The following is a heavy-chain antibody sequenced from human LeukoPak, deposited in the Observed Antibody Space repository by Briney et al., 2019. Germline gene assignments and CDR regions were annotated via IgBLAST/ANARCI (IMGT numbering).Heavy chain of an antibody. J-gene: IGHJ5*02. D-gene: IGHD6-19*01. V-gene: IGHV1-46*01. CDR1: GYTFTSYY. Sequence: ASVKVSCKASGYTFTSYYMHWVRQAPGQGLEWMGIINPSGGSTSYAQKFQGRVTMTRDTSTSTVYMELSSLRSEDTAVYYCARADEGIAVAGTGTWFDPWGQGTLVTVSS. CDR2: INPSGGST. CDR3: ARADEGIAVAGTGTWFDP.